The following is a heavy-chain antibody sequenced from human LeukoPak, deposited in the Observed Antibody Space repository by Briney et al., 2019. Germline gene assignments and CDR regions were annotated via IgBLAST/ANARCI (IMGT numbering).Heavy chain of an antibody. CDR1: GGSISSYY. CDR2: IYYTGST. Sequence: SETLSLTCTVSGGSISSYYWNWIRQSPGKGLEWIGYIYYTGSTNYNPSLRSRVTILVDTSKNQFSLKLSSVNAADTAVYYCARKTNDWFDPWGQGTLVTVSS. V-gene: IGHV4-59*01. J-gene: IGHJ5*02. D-gene: IGHD2-8*01. CDR3: ARKTNDWFDP.